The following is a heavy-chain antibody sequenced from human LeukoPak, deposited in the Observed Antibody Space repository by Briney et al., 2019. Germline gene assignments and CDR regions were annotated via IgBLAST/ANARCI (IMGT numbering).Heavy chain of an antibody. D-gene: IGHD2-15*01. CDR2: ISYDGSNK. Sequence: GRSLRLSCAASGFTFSSYAMHWVRQAPGKGLEWVAVISYDGSNKYYADSVKGRFTISRDNSKNTLYLQINSLRAEDTAVYYCARPTGIYYYYYYGMDVWGKGTTVTVSS. CDR3: ARPTGIYYYYYYGMDV. CDR1: GFTFSSYA. J-gene: IGHJ6*04. V-gene: IGHV3-30*04.